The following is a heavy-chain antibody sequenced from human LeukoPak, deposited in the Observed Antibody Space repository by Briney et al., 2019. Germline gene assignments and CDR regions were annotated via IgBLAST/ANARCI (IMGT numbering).Heavy chain of an antibody. Sequence: GGSLRLSCAASGFTFSSYAMSWVRQAPGKGLEWVSVIYSGGSTYYADSVKGRFTISRDNSKNTLYLQMNSLRAEDTAVYYCARREDISGYYDYWGQGILVTVSS. CDR3: ARREDISGYYDY. J-gene: IGHJ4*02. CDR1: GFTFSSYA. D-gene: IGHD1-26*01. CDR2: IYSGGST. V-gene: IGHV3-66*04.